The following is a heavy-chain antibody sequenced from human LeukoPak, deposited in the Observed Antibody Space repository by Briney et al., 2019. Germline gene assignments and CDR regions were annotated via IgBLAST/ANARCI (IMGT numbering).Heavy chain of an antibody. CDR3: AKDIRLGATFGDYFVY. CDR1: GFTFDDYA. Sequence: GRSLRLSCAASGFTFDDYAMHWVRQAPGKGLEWVSGISWNSGSIGYADSVKGRFTISRDNAKNSLYLQMNSLRAEDTALYYCAKDIRLGATFGDYFVYWGQGTLVTVSS. V-gene: IGHV3-9*01. D-gene: IGHD1-26*01. J-gene: IGHJ4*02. CDR2: ISWNSGSI.